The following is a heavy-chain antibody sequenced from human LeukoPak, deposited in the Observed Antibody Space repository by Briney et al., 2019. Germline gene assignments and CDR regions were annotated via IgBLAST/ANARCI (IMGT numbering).Heavy chain of an antibody. CDR3: AREADTAMVGDAFDI. D-gene: IGHD5-18*01. V-gene: IGHV3-7*01. Sequence: PGGSLRLSCAASGFTFSSYWMSWVRQAPGKGLEWVANIKKDGSENYYVDSVKGRFTISRDNAKNSLYLQMNSLRAEDTAVYYCAREADTAMVGDAFDIWGQGTMVTVSS. CDR2: IKKDGSEN. J-gene: IGHJ3*02. CDR1: GFTFSSYW.